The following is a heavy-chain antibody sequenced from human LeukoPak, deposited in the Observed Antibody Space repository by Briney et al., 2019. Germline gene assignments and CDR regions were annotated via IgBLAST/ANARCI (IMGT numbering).Heavy chain of an antibody. V-gene: IGHV3-48*01. Sequence: PGRSLRLSCAASGFVFSGYGMNWVRQAPGKGLGWVSYISTGSSTIYYADSVKGRFTISRDNAKNSLYLQMNSLRAEDTAVYYCARRGYTSGWDYWGLGILVTVSS. D-gene: IGHD6-19*01. J-gene: IGHJ4*02. CDR2: ISTGSSTI. CDR3: ARRGYTSGWDY. CDR1: GFVFSGYG.